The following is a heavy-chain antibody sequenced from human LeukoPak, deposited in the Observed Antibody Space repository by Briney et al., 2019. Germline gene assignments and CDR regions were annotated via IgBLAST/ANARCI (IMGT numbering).Heavy chain of an antibody. J-gene: IGHJ4*02. D-gene: IGHD6-6*01. V-gene: IGHV3-23*01. CDR3: AKALLGAEYSSVTPPKD. CDR1: GFTFRSSA. CDR2: ISGSGDIT. Sequence: PGGSLRLSCAASGFTFRSSAMSWVRQAPGKGLEWVSDISGSGDITYYADSVKGRFTISRDNSKNTLYLQMNSLRAEDTAVYYCAKALLGAEYSSVTPPKDWGQGTLVTVSS.